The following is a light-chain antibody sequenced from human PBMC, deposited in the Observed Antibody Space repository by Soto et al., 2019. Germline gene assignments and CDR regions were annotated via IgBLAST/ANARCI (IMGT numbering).Light chain of an antibody. CDR2: GAS. CDR3: QQYSSWMWT. Sequence: EILMTQSPATLSVSPGDGATLSCRASQSVGTKLAWYQQTRGKAPRLLIYGASNRATGVPARFSGSVYGTELTITISSLQSEDFAVYYCQQYSSWMWTFGQGTKVDIK. CDR1: QSVGTK. J-gene: IGKJ1*01. V-gene: IGKV3-15*01.